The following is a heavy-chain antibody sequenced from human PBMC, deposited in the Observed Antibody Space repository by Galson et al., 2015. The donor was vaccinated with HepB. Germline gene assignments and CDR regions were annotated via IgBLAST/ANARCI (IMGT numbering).Heavy chain of an antibody. CDR3: ASASWSGYYYYYYGMDV. Sequence: SLRLSCAASGFPFSSYSMNWVRQALGKGLEWVSYISSSSSTIYYADSVKGRFTISRDNAKNSLYLQMNSLRDEDTAVYYCASASWSGYYYYYYGMDVWVQGTTVTVSS. CDR2: ISSSSSTI. V-gene: IGHV3-48*02. J-gene: IGHJ6*02. CDR1: GFPFSSYS. D-gene: IGHD3-3*01.